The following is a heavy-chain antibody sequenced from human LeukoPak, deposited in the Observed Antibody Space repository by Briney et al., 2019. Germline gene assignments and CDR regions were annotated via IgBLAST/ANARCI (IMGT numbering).Heavy chain of an antibody. CDR3: ARGYCSGGSCSTGFAY. D-gene: IGHD2-15*01. CDR1: GGSISSGGYS. J-gene: IGHJ4*02. V-gene: IGHV4-30-2*01. CDR2: IYHSGST. Sequence: TSETLSLTCAVSGGSISSGGYSWSWLRQPPGKGLEWIVYIYHSGSTYYNPSLKSRVTISVDRSKNQFSLKLSSVTAADTAVYYCARGYCSGGSCSTGFAYWGQGTLVTVSS.